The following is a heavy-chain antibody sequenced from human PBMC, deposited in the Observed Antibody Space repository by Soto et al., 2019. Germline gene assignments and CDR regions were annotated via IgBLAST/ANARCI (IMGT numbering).Heavy chain of an antibody. CDR2: IIPIFGST. CDR1: GCTFSSYA. D-gene: IGHD4-17*01. CDR3: ARDSLYGGNHYYYYGMDV. V-gene: IGHV1-69*05. Sequence: SVKVSCKASGCTFSSYAISWVRQAPGQGLEWMGGIIPIFGSTSYAQKFQGRVTMTRDTSTSTVYMELSSLRSEDTAVYYCARDSLYGGNHYYYYGMDVWGQGTTVTVSS. J-gene: IGHJ6*02.